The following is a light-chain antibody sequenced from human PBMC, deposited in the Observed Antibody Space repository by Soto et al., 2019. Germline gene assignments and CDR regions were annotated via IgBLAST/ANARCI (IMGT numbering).Light chain of an antibody. CDR2: EVS. J-gene: IGLJ3*02. V-gene: IGLV2-14*01. Sequence: QSALTQPASVSGSPGQSITISCTGTSSDVGGYNYVSWYQQHPDKAPKLMIYEVSNRPSGVSNRFSGSKSGNTASLTISGLQAEDEADYYCTSYTTRSTHWVFGGGTKLTVL. CDR3: TSYTTRSTHWV. CDR1: SSDVGGYNY.